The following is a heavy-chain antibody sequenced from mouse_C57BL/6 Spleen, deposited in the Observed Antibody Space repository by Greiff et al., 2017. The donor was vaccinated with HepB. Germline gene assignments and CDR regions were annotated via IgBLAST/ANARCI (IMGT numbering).Heavy chain of an antibody. CDR2: IRLKSDNYAT. CDR1: GFTFSNYW. V-gene: IGHV6-3*01. CDR3: TGGRLLPYYYAMDY. Sequence: EVKVEESGGGLVQPGGSMKLSCVASGFTFSNYWMNWVRQSPEKGLEWVAQIRLKSDNYATHYAESVKGRFTISRDDSKSSVYLQMNNLRAEDTGIYYCTGGRLLPYYYAMDYWGQGTSVTVSS. D-gene: IGHD2-3*01. J-gene: IGHJ4*01.